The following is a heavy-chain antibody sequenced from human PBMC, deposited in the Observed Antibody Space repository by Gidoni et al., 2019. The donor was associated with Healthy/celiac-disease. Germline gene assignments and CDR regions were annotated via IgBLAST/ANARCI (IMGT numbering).Heavy chain of an antibody. V-gene: IGHV3-33*01. CDR3: ARDRTPYYYGSGSYYNPLDY. J-gene: IGHJ4*02. CDR1: GFTFSRYG. D-gene: IGHD3-10*01. CDR2: IWFDGRNN. Sequence: QVQLVESGGGVVQPGRSLRLSCAASGFTFSRYGMHWVRQAPGKGLEWVAVIWFDGRNNYYADSVKGRFTISRHNSKNTRYLQMNSLRAEDTAVYYCARDRTPYYYGSGSYYNPLDYWGQGTLVTVSS.